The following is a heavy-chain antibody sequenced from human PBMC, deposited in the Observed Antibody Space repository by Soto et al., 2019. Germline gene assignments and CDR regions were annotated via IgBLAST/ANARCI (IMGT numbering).Heavy chain of an antibody. CDR2: IYYSGST. CDR3: ARGGGYDSSGYSY. J-gene: IGHJ4*02. CDR1: GGSISSYY. V-gene: IGHV4-59*01. Sequence: LSLTCTVSGGSISSYYWSWIRQPPGKGLEWIGYIYYSGSTNYNPSLKSRVTISVDTSKNQFSLKLSSVTAADTAVYYCARGGGYDSSGYSYWGQGTLVTVSS. D-gene: IGHD3-22*01.